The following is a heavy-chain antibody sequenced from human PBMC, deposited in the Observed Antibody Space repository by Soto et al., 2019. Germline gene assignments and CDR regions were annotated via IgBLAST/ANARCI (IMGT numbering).Heavy chain of an antibody. J-gene: IGHJ4*02. CDR3: ARGRAFFDY. V-gene: IGHV3-48*03. CDR2: ISSSGSTI. CDR1: GFTFSSYE. Sequence: LRLSCAASGFTFSSYEMNWVRQAPGKGLEWVSYISSSGSTIYYADSVKGRFTISRDNAKNSLYLQMNSLRAEDTAVYYCARGRAFFDYWGQGTLVTVSS.